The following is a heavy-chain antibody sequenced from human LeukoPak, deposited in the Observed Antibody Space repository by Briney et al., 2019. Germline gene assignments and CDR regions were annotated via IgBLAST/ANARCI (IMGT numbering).Heavy chain of an antibody. J-gene: IGHJ4*02. V-gene: IGHV4-4*07. Sequence: PSETLSLTCTVSGGSISSYYWSWIRQPAGKGLEWIGRIYTSGSTNYNPSLKSRVTMSVDTSKNQFSLKLSSVTAADTAVYYCAREMYTSGSWGRYFDYWGQGTLVTVSP. CDR1: GGSISSYY. D-gene: IGHD6-19*01. CDR2: IYTSGST. CDR3: AREMYTSGSWGRYFDY.